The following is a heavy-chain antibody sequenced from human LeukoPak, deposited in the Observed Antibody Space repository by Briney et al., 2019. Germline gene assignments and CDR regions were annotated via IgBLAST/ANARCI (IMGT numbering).Heavy chain of an antibody. D-gene: IGHD3-10*01. CDR3: ARYVVYGSGKYYFDY. CDR2: INYSGST. J-gene: IGHJ4*02. CDR1: GGSVSSTTYF. Sequence: PSETLSLTCTVSGGSVSSTTYFWSWIRQPPGKGLEWIASINYSGSTYYNPSLKSRVTISVDTSENQFSLKLSTVTAADTAVYYCARYVVYGSGKYYFDYWGQGTLVTVSS. V-gene: IGHV4-39*01.